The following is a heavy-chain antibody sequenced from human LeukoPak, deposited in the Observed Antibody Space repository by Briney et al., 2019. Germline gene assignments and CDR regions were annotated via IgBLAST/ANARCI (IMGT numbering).Heavy chain of an antibody. Sequence: ASVKVSCKASGGTFSSYAISWVRQAPGQGLEWMGGIIPIFGTANYAQKFQGRVTIPADKSTSTAYMERSRLRSEDTAVYYCAISLTMVRGGKYNWFDPWGQGTLVTVSS. CDR1: GGTFSSYA. CDR2: IIPIFGTA. J-gene: IGHJ5*02. CDR3: AISLTMVRGGKYNWFDP. D-gene: IGHD3-10*01. V-gene: IGHV1-69*06.